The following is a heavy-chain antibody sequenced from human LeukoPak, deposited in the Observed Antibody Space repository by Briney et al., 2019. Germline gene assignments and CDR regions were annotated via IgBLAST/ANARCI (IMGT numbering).Heavy chain of an antibody. CDR2: ISSSSSYI. J-gene: IGHJ6*03. CDR3: ASSSSSSWYYYMDV. CDR1: GFTFSSYS. Sequence: PGGSLRLSCAASGFTFSSYSMNWVRQAPGKGLEWVSSISSSSSYIYYADSVKGRFTISRDNAKNSLYLQMNSLRAEDTAVYYCASSSSSSWYYYMDVWGKGTTVTISS. V-gene: IGHV3-21*01. D-gene: IGHD6-13*01.